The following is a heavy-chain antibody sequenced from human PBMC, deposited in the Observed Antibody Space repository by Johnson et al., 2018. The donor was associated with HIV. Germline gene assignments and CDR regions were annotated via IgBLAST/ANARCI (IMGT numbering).Heavy chain of an antibody. D-gene: IGHD1-26*01. CDR1: GFTFSSYA. J-gene: IGHJ3*02. V-gene: IGHV3-30-3*01. Sequence: QVQLVESGGGVVQPGMSLRLSCAASGFTFSSYAMHWVRQAPGKGLEWVALISYDGTNKYYADSVQGRFTISRDNAKNTLYLQMNSLRAEDTAVYYCARVEWELDAFDIWGQGTMVTVSS. CDR3: ARVEWELDAFDI. CDR2: ISYDGTNK.